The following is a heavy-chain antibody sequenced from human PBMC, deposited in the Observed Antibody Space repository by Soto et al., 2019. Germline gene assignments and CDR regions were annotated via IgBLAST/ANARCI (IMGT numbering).Heavy chain of an antibody. Sequence: SETLSLTCTVSGGSITSYYWTWIRQPPGKGLEWIGYIYYSGSTNYNPSLNSRVTISVDTSKNQFSLKLSSVTAADAAVYYCARFTTIFGVVSYAFDYWGQGTLVTAPQ. V-gene: IGHV4-59*01. J-gene: IGHJ4*02. CDR3: ARFTTIFGVVSYAFDY. D-gene: IGHD3-3*01. CDR2: IYYSGST. CDR1: GGSITSYY.